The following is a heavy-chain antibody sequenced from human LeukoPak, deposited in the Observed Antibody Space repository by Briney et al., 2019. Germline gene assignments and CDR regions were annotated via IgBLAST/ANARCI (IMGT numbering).Heavy chain of an antibody. CDR1: GFTFRDYW. J-gene: IGHJ3*02. CDR3: ASGPSAPDAFDI. V-gene: IGHV3-7*01. CDR2: SKQDGSEK. Sequence: GGSLRLSCVASGFTFRDYWMTWVRQAPGKGLEWVANSKQDGSEKYYVDSVKGRFTISRDNAKNSLYLQMNSLRAEDTAVYYCASGPSAPDAFDIWGQGTMVTVSS. D-gene: IGHD3-10*01.